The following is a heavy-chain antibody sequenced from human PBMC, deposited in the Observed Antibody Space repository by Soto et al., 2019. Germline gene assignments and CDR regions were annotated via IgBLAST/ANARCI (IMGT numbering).Heavy chain of an antibody. J-gene: IGHJ6*02. Sequence: DSLQASCTVSGYTLTELSMHWVRQAPGKGLEWMGGFDPEDGETIYAQKFQGRVTMTEDTSTDTAYMELSSLRSEDTAVEDCVPEYTIRGTRYGRYYDYGTEVCG. D-gene: IGHD4-17*01. CDR3: VPEYTIRGTRYGRYYDYGTEV. CDR1: GYTLTELS. V-gene: IGHV1-24*01. CDR2: FDPEDGET.